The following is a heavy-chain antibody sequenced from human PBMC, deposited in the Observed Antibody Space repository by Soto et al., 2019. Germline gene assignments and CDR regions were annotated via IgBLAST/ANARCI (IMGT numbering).Heavy chain of an antibody. CDR1: GFTFSSYW. CDR3: ARGTATTVKHALGYYYYYYMDV. J-gene: IGHJ6*03. Sequence: GGSLRLSCAASGFTFSSYWMSWVRQAPGKGLEWVANIKQDGSEEYYVDSVKGRFTISRDNAKNSLYLQMNSLRAEDTAVYYCARGTATTVKHALGYYYYYYMDVWGKGTTVTVSS. CDR2: IKQDGSEE. V-gene: IGHV3-7*01. D-gene: IGHD4-17*01.